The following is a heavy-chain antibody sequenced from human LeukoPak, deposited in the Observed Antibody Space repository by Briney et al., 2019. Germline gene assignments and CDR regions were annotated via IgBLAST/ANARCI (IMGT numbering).Heavy chain of an antibody. J-gene: IGHJ4*02. CDR3: ARAFGQLSSSYFDY. Sequence: GGPLRLSCVASRFIFCSYGMHWVRQAPGKGLEWVAVLSYERSNKYYADSVKGRFTISRDNSKNTLYLQMKSLRAEDTAVYYCARAFGQLSSSYFDYWGERTLVTVSS. CDR2: LSYERSNK. D-gene: IGHD3-10*01. V-gene: IGHV3-30*03. CDR1: RFIFCSYG.